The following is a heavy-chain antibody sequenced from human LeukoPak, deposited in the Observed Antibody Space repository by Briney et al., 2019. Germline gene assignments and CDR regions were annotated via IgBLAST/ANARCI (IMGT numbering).Heavy chain of an antibody. J-gene: IGHJ5*02. Sequence: PGGSLRLSCAASGFTFSSYGMHWVRQAPGKGLEWVAVIWYDGSNKYYADSVKGRFTISRDNSKNTLYLQMNSLRAEDTAVYYCARGFGYNWFDPWGQGTLVTVSS. CDR3: ARGFGYNWFDP. CDR1: GFTFSSYG. CDR2: IWYDGSNK. V-gene: IGHV3-33*08. D-gene: IGHD3-10*01.